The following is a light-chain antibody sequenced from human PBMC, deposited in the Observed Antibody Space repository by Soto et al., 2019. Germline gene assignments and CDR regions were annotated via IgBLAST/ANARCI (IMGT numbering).Light chain of an antibody. J-gene: IGKJ2*01. CDR3: QQYGTSPRT. CDR1: QVLGTN. CDR2: GAS. V-gene: IGKV3-20*01. Sequence: EIVMTQSPGTLSVSPGETATLSCRASQVLGTNLAWYQQKPGQSPTLLIYGASSRATGIPDRFSGSGSGTDFTLTISRLEPEDFAVYYCQQYGTSPRTFGQGTKLEIK.